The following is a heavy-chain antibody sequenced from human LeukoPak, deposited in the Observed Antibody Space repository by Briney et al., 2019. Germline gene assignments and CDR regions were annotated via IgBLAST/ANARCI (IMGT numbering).Heavy chain of an antibody. J-gene: IGHJ6*03. CDR2: INPDNDDT. Sequence: ASVKVSCKASGYTFSSNGIIWVRQAPGQGLEWMGWINPDNDDTKCGQTFQGRLTMTTDTSTSTTYMELRNLRSDDTAVYYCARVYGYYYYYMDVWGKGTTVTVSS. D-gene: IGHD4-17*01. V-gene: IGHV1-18*01. CDR3: ARVYGYYYYYMDV. CDR1: GYTFSSNG.